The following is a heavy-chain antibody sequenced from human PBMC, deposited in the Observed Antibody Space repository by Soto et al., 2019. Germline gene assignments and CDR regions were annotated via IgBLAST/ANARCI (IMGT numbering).Heavy chain of an antibody. CDR1: GLSFNDAW. J-gene: IGHJ4*02. V-gene: IGHV3-15*01. D-gene: IGHD1-1*01. Sequence: PGGSLRLSCAASGLSFNDAWMTWVRQSPGAGLEWVGRIKSKTDGGTTDYAAPVRGRFTISRDASKTTVYLQMNRLKTEDTAVYYCTTDPHSTGTKYWGQGTLVTVSS. CDR3: TTDPHSTGTKY. CDR2: IKSKTDGGTT.